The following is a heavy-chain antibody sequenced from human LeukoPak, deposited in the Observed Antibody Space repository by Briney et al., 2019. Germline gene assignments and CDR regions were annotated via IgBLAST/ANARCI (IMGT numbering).Heavy chain of an antibody. Sequence: ASVKVSCKASGYTFTSYDINWVRQATGQGLEWMGWMNPNSGSTGYAQKFQGRVTMTRNTSISTAYMELSSLRSEDTAVYYCARGVPEANRKYYDFWSGFYYYYYMDVWGKGTTVTVSS. CDR2: MNPNSGST. J-gene: IGHJ6*03. D-gene: IGHD3-3*01. CDR3: ARGVPEANRKYYDFWSGFYYYYYMDV. CDR1: GYTFTSYD. V-gene: IGHV1-8*01.